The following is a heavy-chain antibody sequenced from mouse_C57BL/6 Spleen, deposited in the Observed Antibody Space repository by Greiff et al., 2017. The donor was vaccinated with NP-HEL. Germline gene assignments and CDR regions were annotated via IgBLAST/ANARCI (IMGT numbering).Heavy chain of an antibody. CDR1: GFNIKDYY. D-gene: IGHD1-1*01. J-gene: IGHJ4*01. V-gene: IGHV14-1*01. CDR2: IDPEDGDT. Sequence: EVQLQQSGAELVRPGASVKLSCTASGFNIKDYYMHWVKQRPEQGLEWIGRIDPEDGDTEYAPKFQGKATMTADTSSNTAYLQLSSLTSEDTAVYYCTTYYGSSWDAMDYWGQGTSVTVSS. CDR3: TTYYGSSWDAMDY.